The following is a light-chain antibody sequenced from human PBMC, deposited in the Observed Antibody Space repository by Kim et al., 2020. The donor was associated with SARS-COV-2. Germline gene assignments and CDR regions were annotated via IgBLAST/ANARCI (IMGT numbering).Light chain of an antibody. Sequence: EVVMPQSPATLSLSPGERATLSCRASQTVSSNFLAWYQQKPGQTPRLLIYDTSSRATGIPARFSGSGSGTEFTLTISTLQSEDFAVYYCQQYSNWPLTFGQGTKVDSK. J-gene: IGKJ1*01. CDR3: QQYSNWPLT. CDR1: QTVSSN. CDR2: DTS. V-gene: IGKV3D-15*01.